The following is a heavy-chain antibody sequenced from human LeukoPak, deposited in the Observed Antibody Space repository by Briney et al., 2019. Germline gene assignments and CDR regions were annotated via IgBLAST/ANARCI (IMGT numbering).Heavy chain of an antibody. CDR2: IYYSGST. CDR1: GGSISSYY. J-gene: IGHJ5*02. Sequence: SETLSLTCAVSGGSISSYYWSWIRQPPGKGLEWIGYIYYSGSTNYNPSLKSRVTISVDTSKNQFSLKLSSVTAADTAVYYCARGSGVLGCCWLDPWGQGGLPTVSS. D-gene: IGHD7-27*01. V-gene: IGHV4-59*01. CDR3: ARGSGVLGCCWLDP.